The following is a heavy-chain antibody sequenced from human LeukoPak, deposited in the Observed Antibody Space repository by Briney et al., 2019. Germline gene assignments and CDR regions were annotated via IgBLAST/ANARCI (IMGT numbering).Heavy chain of an antibody. CDR2: ISSRSSYI. CDR3: ARQYYDIWSGFYTADYYFDY. CDR1: GFTFSSYS. J-gene: IGHJ4*02. Sequence: GGSLRLSCAASGFTFSSYSMNWVRQAPGKGLEWVSSISSRSSYIYYADSVKGRFTISRDNAKNSLYLQVNSLRAEDTAVYYCARQYYDIWSGFYTADYYFDYWGQGTLVTVSS. V-gene: IGHV3-21*01. D-gene: IGHD3-3*01.